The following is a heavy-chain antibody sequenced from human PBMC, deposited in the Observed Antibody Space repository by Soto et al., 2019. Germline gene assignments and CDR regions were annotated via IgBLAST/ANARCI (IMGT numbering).Heavy chain of an antibody. CDR3: CRHKSKSMGAYPGRGSIDY. CDR2: FRSIGSI. D-gene: IGHD3-10*01. J-gene: IGHJ4*02. V-gene: IGHV4-30-4*01. CDR1: RCSVSSGYYY. Sequence: SETLSLTCSVSRCSVSSGYYYWTCGHQPPGKVMEWIGSFRSIGSIYRNSSLKSRIGIVTGTTKRQLTLRLSSVTAADTSVYFCCRHKSKSMGAYPGRGSIDYWGQGAMVTVSS.